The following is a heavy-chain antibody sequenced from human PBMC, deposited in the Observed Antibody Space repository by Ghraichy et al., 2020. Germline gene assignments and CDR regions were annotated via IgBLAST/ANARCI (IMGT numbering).Heavy chain of an antibody. CDR3: TVVTRRFFLWGFDY. D-gene: IGHD4-23*01. J-gene: IGHJ4*02. Sequence: GGSLRLSCAASGFTFSSYGMHWVRQAPGKGLEWVAVISYDGSNKYYADSVKGRFTISRDNSKNTLYLQMNSLRAEDTAVYYCTVVTRRFFLWGFDYWGQGTLVTVSS. V-gene: IGHV3-30*03. CDR1: GFTFSSYG. CDR2: ISYDGSNK.